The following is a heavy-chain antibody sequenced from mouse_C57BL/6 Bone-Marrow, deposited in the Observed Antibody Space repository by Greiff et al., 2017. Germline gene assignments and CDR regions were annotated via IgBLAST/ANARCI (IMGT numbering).Heavy chain of an antibody. J-gene: IGHJ2*01. Sequence: QVQLQQPGAELVRPGSSVKLSCKASGYTFTSYWMHWVKQRPIQGLEWIGNIDPSDSETHYNQKFKDKATLTVDKSSSTAYMQLSSLTSEDSAVYNCAREGTGVAAFDFWGQGTTLTVSS. CDR2: IDPSDSET. V-gene: IGHV1-52*01. D-gene: IGHD1-1*01. CDR3: AREGTGVAAFDF. CDR1: GYTFTSYW.